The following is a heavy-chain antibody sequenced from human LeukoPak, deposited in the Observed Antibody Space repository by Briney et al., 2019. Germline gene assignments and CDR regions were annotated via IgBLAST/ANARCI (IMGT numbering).Heavy chain of an antibody. D-gene: IGHD1-26*01. V-gene: IGHV3-64*01. J-gene: IGHJ3*02. CDR1: GFIFSSYA. Sequence: GGSLRLSCAASGFIFSSYAMHWVRQAPGKGLEYVSAISSNGGSTYYANSVKGRFTISRDNSKNTLYLQMGSLRAEDMAVYYCARDFAGAEYNSGSPQVAAFDIWGQGTMVTVSS. CDR2: ISSNGGST. CDR3: ARDFAGAEYNSGSPQVAAFDI.